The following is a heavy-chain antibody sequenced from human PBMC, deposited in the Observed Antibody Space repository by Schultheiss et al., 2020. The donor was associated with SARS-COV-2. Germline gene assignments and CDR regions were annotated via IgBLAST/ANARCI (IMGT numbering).Heavy chain of an antibody. V-gene: IGHV4-59*12. J-gene: IGHJ3*02. CDR3: ARGLSYYYDSSGYTDAFDI. D-gene: IGHD3-22*01. Sequence: SETLSLTCTVSGGSISSYYWSWIRQPPGKGLEWIGSIYYSGSTYYNPSLKSLVTISVDTSKNQFSLKLSSVTAADTAVYYCARGLSYYYDSSGYTDAFDIWGQGTMVTVSS. CDR1: GGSISSYY. CDR2: IYYSGST.